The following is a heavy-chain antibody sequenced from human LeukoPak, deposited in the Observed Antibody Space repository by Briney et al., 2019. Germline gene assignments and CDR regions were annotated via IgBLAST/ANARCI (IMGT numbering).Heavy chain of an antibody. D-gene: IGHD1-26*01. CDR1: GDSISSYY. CDR2: MYYSGST. Sequence: SETLSLTCTVSGDSISSYYWSWTGQPPGKGLEWIGYMYYSGSTNYNPSLKSRVTIPVDTSKNHFSLRLSSVTAADTAVYYCAGLGGGSYLGWFDPWGQGTLVTVSS. CDR3: AGLGGGSYLGWFDP. J-gene: IGHJ5*02. V-gene: IGHV4-59*08.